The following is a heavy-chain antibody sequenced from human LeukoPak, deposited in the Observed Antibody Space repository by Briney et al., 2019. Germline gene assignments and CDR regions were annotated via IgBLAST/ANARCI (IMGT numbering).Heavy chain of an antibody. V-gene: IGHV3-48*04. Sequence: GGSLRLSCAASGFTFSSYSMNWVRQAPGKGLEWVSYISSSGSTIYYADSVKGRFTISRDNAKNSLYLQMNSLRAEDTAVYYCARLGYSYGCNYWGQGTLVTVSS. CDR1: GFTFSSYS. J-gene: IGHJ4*02. CDR3: ARLGYSYGCNY. D-gene: IGHD5-18*01. CDR2: ISSSGSTI.